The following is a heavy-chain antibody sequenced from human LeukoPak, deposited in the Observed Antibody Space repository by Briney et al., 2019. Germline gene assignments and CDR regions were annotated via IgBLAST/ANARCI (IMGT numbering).Heavy chain of an antibody. V-gene: IGHV1-46*01. CDR1: GYTFTSYY. Sequence: ASVKVSCKASGYTFTSYYMHWVRQAPGQGLEWMGIINPSGGSTSYAQKFQGRVTMTRDMSTSTVYMELSSLRSEDTAVYYCASDGVTIFGVVTPYYFDYWGQGTLVTVSS. CDR2: INPSGGST. CDR3: ASDGVTIFGVVTPYYFDY. D-gene: IGHD3-3*01. J-gene: IGHJ4*02.